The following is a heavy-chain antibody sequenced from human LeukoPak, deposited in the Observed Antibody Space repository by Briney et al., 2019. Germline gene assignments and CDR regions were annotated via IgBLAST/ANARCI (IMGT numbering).Heavy chain of an antibody. J-gene: IGHJ6*03. CDR3: VRVYYFGSGSYSSYYYYMDV. D-gene: IGHD3-10*01. CDR2: IKQDGSEK. CDR1: GFTVSSNY. Sequence: PGGSLRLSCAASGFTVSSNYMSWVRQAPGKGLEWVANIKQDGSEKYSVDSVKGRFTISRDNAKNSLFLQMNSLRAEDTAVYYCVRVYYFGSGSYSSYYYYMDVWGKGTTVTVSS. V-gene: IGHV3-7*01.